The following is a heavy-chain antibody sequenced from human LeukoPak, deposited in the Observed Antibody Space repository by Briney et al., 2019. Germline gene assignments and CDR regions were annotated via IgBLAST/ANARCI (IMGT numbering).Heavy chain of an antibody. CDR2: ITSQNTTT. V-gene: IGHV3-48*01. Sequence: GGSLRLSCAASGFTFGSYSMNWIRQAPGKGLEWISKITSQNTTTYYADSVKGRFTISRDNAKNSLYLQMNSLRAEDTAVYYCARLRTIFGDLIETWDLFHSWGRGTLVTVSS. D-gene: IGHD3-3*01. J-gene: IGHJ5*01. CDR3: ARLRTIFGDLIETWDLFHS. CDR1: GFTFGSYS.